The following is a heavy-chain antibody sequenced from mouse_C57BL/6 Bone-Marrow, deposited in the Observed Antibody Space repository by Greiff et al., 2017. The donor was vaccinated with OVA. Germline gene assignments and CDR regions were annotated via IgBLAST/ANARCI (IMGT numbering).Heavy chain of an antibody. CDR1: GYSITSGYY. D-gene: IGHD1-1*01. Sequence: EVQLQQSGPGLVKPSQSLSLTCSVTGYSITSGYYWNWIRQFPGNKLVWMGYISYDGSNNYNPSLKNRISITRDTSKNQFFLKLNSVTTEDTATYYCARDYYYGSPWFAYWGQGTLVTVSA. CDR3: ARDYYYGSPWFAY. CDR2: ISYDGSN. V-gene: IGHV3-6*01. J-gene: IGHJ3*01.